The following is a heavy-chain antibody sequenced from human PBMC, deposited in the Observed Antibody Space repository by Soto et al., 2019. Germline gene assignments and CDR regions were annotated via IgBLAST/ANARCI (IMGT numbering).Heavy chain of an antibody. V-gene: IGHV3-23*01. D-gene: IGHD3-10*01. J-gene: IGHJ3*02. CDR2: ISGSGGST. CDR1: GFTFTNAW. CDR3: AKDPITMVRGVIPPDDAFDI. Sequence: GGSLRLSCEGSGFTFTNAWMNWVRQAPGKGLEWVSAISGSGGSTYYADSVKGRFTISRDNSKNTLYLQMNSLRAEDTAVYYCAKDPITMVRGVIPPDDAFDIWGQGTMVTVSS.